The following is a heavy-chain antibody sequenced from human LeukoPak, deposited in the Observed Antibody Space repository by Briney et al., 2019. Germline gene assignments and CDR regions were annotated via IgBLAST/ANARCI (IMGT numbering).Heavy chain of an antibody. J-gene: IGHJ4*02. CDR3: AGGPDSSGLRP. CDR2: INPNSAGT. Sequence: ASVKVSSTPSRYTFTSYYMHSVPQSPRQGLEERGWINPNSAGTNYAQKFQARVTMTRDTSTRTAYTDLSRPISDHTAVYYCAGGPDSSGLRPWGQGTLVTVSS. V-gene: IGHV1-2*02. D-gene: IGHD3-22*01. CDR1: RYTFTSYY.